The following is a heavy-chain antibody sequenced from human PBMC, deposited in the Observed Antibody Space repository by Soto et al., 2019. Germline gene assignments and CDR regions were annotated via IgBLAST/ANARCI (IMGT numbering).Heavy chain of an antibody. D-gene: IGHD3-9*01. CDR3: ARAVRYRGWSLQQKVYYYYMDV. CDR1: GYTFTSYD. Sequence: QVQLVQSGAEVKKPGASVKVSCKASGYTFTSYDINWVRQATGQGLEWMGWMNRNSGNTGYAQKFQGRVTMTRNISINTAYMELSSLRSEDTAVYYCARAVRYRGWSLQQKVYYYYMDVWGKGTTVTVSS. CDR2: MNRNSGNT. V-gene: IGHV1-8*01. J-gene: IGHJ6*03.